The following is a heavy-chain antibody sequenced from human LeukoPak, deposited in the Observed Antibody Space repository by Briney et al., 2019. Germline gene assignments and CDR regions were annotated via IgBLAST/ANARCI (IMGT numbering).Heavy chain of an antibody. CDR2: ISAYNGNT. D-gene: IGHD3-22*01. Sequence: ASVKVSCKASGYTFTSYGISWVRQAPGQGLEWMGWISAYNGNTNYAHKLQGRVTMTTDTSTSTAYMELRSLRSDDTAVYYCARYKSQTYYYDSSGPGGAFDIWGQGTMVTVSS. CDR3: ARYKSQTYYYDSSGPGGAFDI. J-gene: IGHJ3*02. V-gene: IGHV1-18*01. CDR1: GYTFTSYG.